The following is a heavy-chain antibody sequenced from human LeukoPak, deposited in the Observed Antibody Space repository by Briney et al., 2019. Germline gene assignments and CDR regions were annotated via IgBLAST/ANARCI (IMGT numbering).Heavy chain of an antibody. D-gene: IGHD3-9*01. Sequence: GGSLRLSCAASGFTFSSYSMNWVRQAPGKGLEWVSSISSSSSYIYYADSVKGRFTISRDNAKNSLYLQMNSLRAEDTAVYYCARAYDIVTGYRYYGMDVWGQGTTVTVSS. J-gene: IGHJ6*02. CDR2: ISSSSSYI. CDR1: GFTFSSYS. CDR3: ARAYDIVTGYRYYGMDV. V-gene: IGHV3-21*01.